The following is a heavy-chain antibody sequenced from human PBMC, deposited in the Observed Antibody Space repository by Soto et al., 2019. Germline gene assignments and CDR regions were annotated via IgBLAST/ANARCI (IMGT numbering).Heavy chain of an antibody. CDR1: WGTSIGDGHY. V-gene: IGHV4-39*01. J-gene: IGHJ3*02. Sequence: WSVAWGTSIGDGHYWGWIRKPPGKGLEWIGTIYYSGNTHYNPPLRSRVTISMDTSKNQFSLRLTSVTAADTAVYYYARHTDCGSGSSCLGSDTMDTHAFDIWGQATMVTVSS. D-gene: IGHD3-10*01. CDR2: IYYSGNT. CDR3: ARHTDCGSGSSCLGSDTMDTHAFDI.